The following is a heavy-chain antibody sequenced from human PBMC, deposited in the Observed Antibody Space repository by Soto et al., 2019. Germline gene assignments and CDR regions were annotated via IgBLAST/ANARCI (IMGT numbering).Heavy chain of an antibody. CDR1: GYTFTSYG. CDR2: ISAYSGDT. CDR3: ARLGPPGGWGAFDI. V-gene: IGHV1-18*04. J-gene: IGHJ3*02. Sequence: ASVKVSCKASGYTFTSYGITWVRQALGQGLEWMGWISAYSGDTNYAQKFQGRVTMTTDTSTSTAYMELRSLRSDDTAVYFCARLGPPGGWGAFDIWGQGTMVTVSS. D-gene: IGHD6-19*01.